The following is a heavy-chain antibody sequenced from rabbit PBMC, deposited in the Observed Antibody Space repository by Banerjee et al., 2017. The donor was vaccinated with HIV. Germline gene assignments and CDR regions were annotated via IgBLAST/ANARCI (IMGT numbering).Heavy chain of an antibody. CDR2: IYTGSTDST. CDR1: GFDLSSYYY. CDR3: VRVDTYGYAGYAYANL. D-gene: IGHD6-1*01. J-gene: IGHJ4*01. V-gene: IGHV1S43*01. Sequence: QEQLVESGGGLVQPEGSLTLTCKASGFDLSSYYYMCWVRQAPGKGLEWIGCIYTGSTDSTYYASWAKGRFTITRSTSLNTVTLQLNSLTAADTATYFCVRVDTYGYAGYAYANLWGPGTLVTVS.